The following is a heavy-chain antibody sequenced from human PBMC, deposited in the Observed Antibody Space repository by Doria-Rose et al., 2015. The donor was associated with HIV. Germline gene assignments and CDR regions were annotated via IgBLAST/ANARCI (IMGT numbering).Heavy chain of an antibody. Sequence: PGLVKPSETLSLTCTVSGGSISSYYWNWIRQPPGKGLEWIGNIYHSGSTNYNPSLKSRVTISVDTSKNQFSLKLSSVTVADTAVYYCARGGYDFWSGYPGVGYYYMDVWGKGTTVTVSS. J-gene: IGHJ6*03. V-gene: IGHV4-59*12. CDR1: GGSISSYY. CDR2: IYHSGST. CDR3: ARGGYDFWSGYPGVGYYYMDV. D-gene: IGHD3-3*01.